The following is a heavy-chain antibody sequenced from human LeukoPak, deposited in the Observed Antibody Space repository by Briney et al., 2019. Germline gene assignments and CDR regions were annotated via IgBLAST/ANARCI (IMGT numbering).Heavy chain of an antibody. CDR2: IYYSGST. D-gene: IGHD3-3*01. J-gene: IGHJ4*02. CDR1: GGSISSYY. V-gene: IGHV4-59*08. Sequence: PSETLFLTCTVSGGSISSYYWSWIRQPPGKGLEWIGYIYYSGSTNYNPSLKSRVTISVDTSKNQFSLKLSSVTAADTAVYYCARMDFGVVIQEYFDYWGQGTLVTVSS. CDR3: ARMDFGVVIQEYFDY.